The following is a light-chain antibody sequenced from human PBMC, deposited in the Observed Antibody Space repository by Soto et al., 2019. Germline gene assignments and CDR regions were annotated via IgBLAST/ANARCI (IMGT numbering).Light chain of an antibody. Sequence: EIVLTQSPATLSMCPGESATQSWTASHSYSTTSLAWYQQPPRQAPRLLIYCAYIRATGIPDRLSGSVSAADFILTISSLEPEDFAVYYFQQRRNWVRPYVHGTNV. CDR3: QQRRNWVRP. CDR1: HSYSTTS. J-gene: IGKJ1*01. CDR2: CAY. V-gene: IGKV3D-20*02.